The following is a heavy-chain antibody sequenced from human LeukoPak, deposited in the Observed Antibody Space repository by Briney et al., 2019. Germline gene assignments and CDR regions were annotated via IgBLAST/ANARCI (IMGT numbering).Heavy chain of an antibody. D-gene: IGHD1-26*01. CDR1: GFTFSSYG. Sequence: PGGTLRLSCAASGFTFSSYGMSWVRQAPGKGLEWVSVIYSGGTTYYADSVKGRFTISRDNSKNMLYLQMNSLRAEDTAVYYCARDLDRGAGDAFDIWGQGTMVTVSS. J-gene: IGHJ3*02. CDR2: IYSGGTT. CDR3: ARDLDRGAGDAFDI. V-gene: IGHV3-66*01.